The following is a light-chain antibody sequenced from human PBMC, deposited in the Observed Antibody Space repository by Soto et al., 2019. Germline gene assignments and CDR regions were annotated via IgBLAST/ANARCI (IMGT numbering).Light chain of an antibody. CDR1: SSDVGGYNY. CDR3: CSYTCARTLLDL. V-gene: IGLV2-14*01. J-gene: IGLJ1*01. Sequence: QSALTQPASVSGSPGQSITISCTGTSSDVGGYNYVSWYQQHPGIAPKLLIYGVTNWPSGVSTRFSGSKSGNTASLTISGLQAEDEDDYHCCSYTCARTLLDLFGTGTKVTVL. CDR2: GVT.